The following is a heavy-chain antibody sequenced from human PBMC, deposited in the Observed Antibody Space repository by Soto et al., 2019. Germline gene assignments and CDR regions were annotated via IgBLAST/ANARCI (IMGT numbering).Heavy chain of an antibody. D-gene: IGHD3-9*01. CDR1: GFTFSVHS. CDR2: ISSTSSAS. Sequence: DVQLVESGGGFIQPGESLRLSCAASGFTFSVHSMNWVRRAPGKGLEWVSYISSTSSASYYADSVRGRFTISRDNAKYSLDLQMNSLTDEDTAVYYCAIDSDIYYGMVAWGQGTTVTFSS. J-gene: IGHJ6*02. CDR3: AIDSDIYYGMVA. V-gene: IGHV3-48*02.